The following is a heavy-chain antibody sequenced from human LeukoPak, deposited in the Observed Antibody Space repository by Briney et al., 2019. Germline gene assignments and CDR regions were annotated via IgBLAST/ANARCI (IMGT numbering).Heavy chain of an antibody. Sequence: SQTLSLTCTVSGGSISSGSYYWSWIRQPAGQGLEWIGRIYTSGSTNYNPSLKSRVTISVDTSKNQFSLKLSSVTAADTAVYYCARAPRYCSSTSCYWLDPWGQGTLVTVSS. CDR1: GGSISSGSYY. CDR3: ARAPRYCSSTSCYWLDP. V-gene: IGHV4-61*02. CDR2: IYTSGST. D-gene: IGHD2-2*01. J-gene: IGHJ5*02.